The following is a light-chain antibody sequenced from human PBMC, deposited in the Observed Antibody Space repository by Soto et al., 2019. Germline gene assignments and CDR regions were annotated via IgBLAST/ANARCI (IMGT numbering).Light chain of an antibody. CDR3: QQYSSFSRT. Sequence: DIQVTHYPSSVSSSVGDRVTITCRASQDISGWLAWFQQKPGKAPNLLIYAASILQSGVPSRFSGSGSGTDFTLTITYLQPEDFATYYCQQYSSFSRTFGQGTKVDVK. V-gene: IGKV1D-12*01. CDR2: AAS. CDR1: QDISGW. J-gene: IGKJ1*01.